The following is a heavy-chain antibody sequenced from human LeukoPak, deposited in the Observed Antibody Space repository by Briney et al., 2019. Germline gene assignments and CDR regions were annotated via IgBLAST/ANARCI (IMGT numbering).Heavy chain of an antibody. D-gene: IGHD6-13*01. CDR1: GFTVSSNY. Sequence: GGSLRLSCAASGFTVSSNYMSWVRQAPGKGLEWVLVIYSGGSTYYADSVKGRFTISRDNSKNTLYLQMNSLRAEGTAVYYCASRLGIAAAGTPFDIWGQGTMVTVSS. V-gene: IGHV3-53*01. CDR3: ASRLGIAAAGTPFDI. CDR2: IYSGGST. J-gene: IGHJ3*02.